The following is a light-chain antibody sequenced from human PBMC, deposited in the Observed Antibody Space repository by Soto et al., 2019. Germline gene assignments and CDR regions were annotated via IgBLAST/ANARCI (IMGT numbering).Light chain of an antibody. V-gene: IGKV3-15*01. CDR1: QRISSN. J-gene: IGKJ2*01. CDR3: QQYNIWPPYT. Sequence: EIVMTQSPATLSVSPGERATLYCKASQRISSNLAWYQQKPGQPPRLLIYGASTRASGIPASFSGSGSGTEFTLTISCLQSEDFALYYCQQYNIWPPYTFGQGTKLEIK. CDR2: GAS.